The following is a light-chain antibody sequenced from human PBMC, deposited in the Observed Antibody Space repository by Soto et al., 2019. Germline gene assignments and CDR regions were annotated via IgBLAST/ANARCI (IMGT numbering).Light chain of an antibody. J-gene: IGKJ5*01. V-gene: IGKV1-5*03. CDR2: GAS. Sequence: DIQMPQSPSSLSASVGDRVTITCRASESISTWLAWYQQKPGKAPKLLIYGASSLESGVPPRFSGDGSGTEFTLTISSLQRDDFATYYCQQYYSYPITFGQGTRLEIK. CDR1: ESISTW. CDR3: QQYYSYPIT.